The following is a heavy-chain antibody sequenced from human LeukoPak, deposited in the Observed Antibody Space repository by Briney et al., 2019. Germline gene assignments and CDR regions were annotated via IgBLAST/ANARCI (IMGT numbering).Heavy chain of an antibody. CDR2: IKQDGSEK. CDR1: GFTFSSYW. CDR3: ARDRSSGWYLTPGFDP. J-gene: IGHJ5*02. V-gene: IGHV3-7*04. Sequence: PGGSLRLSCAASGFTFSSYWMHWVRQAPGKGLEWVASIKQDGSEKYYVDSVKGRFTISRDNAKNSLYLQINSLRAEDTAVYYCARDRSSGWYLTPGFDPWGQGTLVTVSS. D-gene: IGHD6-19*01.